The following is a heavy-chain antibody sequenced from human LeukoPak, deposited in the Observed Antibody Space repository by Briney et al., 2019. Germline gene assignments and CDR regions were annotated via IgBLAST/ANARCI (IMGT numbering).Heavy chain of an antibody. Sequence: QPGGSLLLSCAASGFTFSSYAMSWVRQAPGKGLEWVSAISGSGGSTYYADSVKGRFTIFRDNSRNTLYLQMNSLRAEDTAVYYCAKAYSDYGFDYWGQGTLVTVSS. CDR1: GFTFSSYA. D-gene: IGHD4-11*01. CDR2: ISGSGGST. CDR3: AKAYSDYGFDY. J-gene: IGHJ4*02. V-gene: IGHV3-23*01.